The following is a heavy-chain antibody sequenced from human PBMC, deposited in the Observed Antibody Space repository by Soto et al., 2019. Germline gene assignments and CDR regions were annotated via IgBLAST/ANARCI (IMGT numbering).Heavy chain of an antibody. CDR3: ARDVGSGWIYYGMDV. CDR1: GYTFTSYG. CDR2: ISAYNGNT. J-gene: IGHJ6*02. D-gene: IGHD6-19*01. V-gene: IGHV1-18*01. Sequence: GASVKVSCKASGYTFTSYGISWVRQAPGQGLEWMGWISAYNGNTNYAQKLQGRVTMTTDTSTSTAYMELNSLRAEDTAVYYCARDVGSGWIYYGMDVWGQGTTVTVSS.